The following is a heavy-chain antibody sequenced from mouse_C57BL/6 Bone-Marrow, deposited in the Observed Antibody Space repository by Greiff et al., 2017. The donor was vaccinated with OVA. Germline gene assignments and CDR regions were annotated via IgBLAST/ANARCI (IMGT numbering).Heavy chain of an antibody. V-gene: IGHV5-6*01. D-gene: IGHD3-2*02. J-gene: IGHJ3*01. CDR1: GFTFSSYG. CDR2: ISSGGGYT. Sequence: EVMLVESGGDLVKPGGSLKLSCAASGFTFSSYGMSWVRQTPDKRLEWVATISSGGGYTYYPDSVKGRFTISRDNAKNTLYLQMSSLKSEDTAMYYCARPRQLRLPAWFAYWGQGTLVTVSA. CDR3: ARPRQLRLPAWFAY.